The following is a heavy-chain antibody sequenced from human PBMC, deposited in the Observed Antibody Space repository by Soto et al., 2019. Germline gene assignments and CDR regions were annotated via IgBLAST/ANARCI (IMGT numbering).Heavy chain of an antibody. J-gene: IGHJ4*02. D-gene: IGHD2-15*01. Sequence: PGGSLRLSCSASGFTFSSYAMHWVRQAPGKGLEYVSAISSNGGSTYYADSVKGRFTISRDNSKNTLYPQMSSLRAEDTAVYYCVKGVREMVAATLGFDYWGQGTLVTVSS. CDR2: ISSNGGST. CDR1: GFTFSSYA. CDR3: VKGVREMVAATLGFDY. V-gene: IGHV3-64D*08.